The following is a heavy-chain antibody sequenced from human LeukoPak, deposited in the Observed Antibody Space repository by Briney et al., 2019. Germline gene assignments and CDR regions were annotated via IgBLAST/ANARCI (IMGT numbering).Heavy chain of an antibody. J-gene: IGHJ4*02. V-gene: IGHV1-2*02. CDR2: INPNSGGT. D-gene: IGHD6-13*01. CDR1: GYTFTGYY. Sequence: GASVKVSCKASGYTFTGYYMHWVRQAPGQGLEWMGWINPNSGGTNYAQKFQGRVTMTRDTSISTAYMELSRQRSDDTAVYYCARDEGSSWYFDYWGQGTLVTVSS. CDR3: ARDEGSSWYFDY.